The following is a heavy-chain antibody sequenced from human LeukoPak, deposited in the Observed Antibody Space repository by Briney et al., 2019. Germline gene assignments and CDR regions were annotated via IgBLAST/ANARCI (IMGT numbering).Heavy chain of an antibody. Sequence: PSETLSLTCTVSGGSISSYYWSWIRQPPGKGLEWIGYIYYSGSTNYNPSLKSRVTMSVDMSKNQFSLKLRSVTAADTAVYYCARTTEGGYTYDYFYYYYMDVWGKGTTVTISS. D-gene: IGHD5-18*01. CDR2: IYYSGST. V-gene: IGHV4-59*01. CDR1: GGSISSYY. J-gene: IGHJ6*03. CDR3: ARTTEGGYTYDYFYYYYMDV.